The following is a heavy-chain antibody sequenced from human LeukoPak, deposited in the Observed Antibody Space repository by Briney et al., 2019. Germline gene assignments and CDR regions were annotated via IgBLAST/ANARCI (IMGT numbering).Heavy chain of an antibody. CDR1: GGTFSSYA. D-gene: IGHD3-22*01. J-gene: IGHJ3*02. CDR3: ARPLSSGYYFLGAFDI. Sequence: SVKVSCKASGGTFSSYAISWVRQAPGQGLGWMGGIIPIFGTANYAQKFQGRVTITADESTSTAYMELSSLRSEDTAVYYCARPLSSGYYFLGAFDIWGQGTMVTVSS. V-gene: IGHV1-69*13. CDR2: IIPIFGTA.